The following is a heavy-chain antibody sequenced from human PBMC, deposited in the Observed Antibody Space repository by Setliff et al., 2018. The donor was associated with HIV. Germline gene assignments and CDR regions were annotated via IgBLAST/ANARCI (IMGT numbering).Heavy chain of an antibody. Sequence: ASVKVSCKASGFTFTGYYLHWVRQATGQGLEWMGWMNPNSGDTGYAQNFQGRVAMTRNTSISTAYMELSSLRSEDTAVYYCARGEGWELPIPTHYMDVWGKGTTVTVSS. CDR2: MNPNSGDT. J-gene: IGHJ6*03. D-gene: IGHD1-26*01. CDR3: ARGEGWELPIPTHYMDV. V-gene: IGHV1-8*02. CDR1: GFTFTGYY.